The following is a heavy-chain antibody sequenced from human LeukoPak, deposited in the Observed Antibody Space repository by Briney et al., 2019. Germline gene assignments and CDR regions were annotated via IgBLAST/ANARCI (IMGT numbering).Heavy chain of an antibody. CDR3: ARDVRGPHDF. CDR2: ISRSGRDI. CDR1: GFTFGTYA. D-gene: IGHD2/OR15-2a*01. J-gene: IGHJ4*02. Sequence: GGSLRLSCAASGFTFGTYAMNWVRQAPGKGLEWVSSISRSGRDIYYADSVRGRFTISRDNARDSLYLQMNSLRAEDTAVYRCARDVRGPHDFWGQGTLVTVSS. V-gene: IGHV3-21*01.